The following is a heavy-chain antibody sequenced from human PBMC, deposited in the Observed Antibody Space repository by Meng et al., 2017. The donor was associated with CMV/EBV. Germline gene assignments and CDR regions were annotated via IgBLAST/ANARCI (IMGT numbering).Heavy chain of an antibody. J-gene: IGHJ4*02. D-gene: IGHD2-15*01. CDR3: ARLNADVAPRY. V-gene: IGHV5-51*01. CDR1: GYSFTSYW. Sequence: GGSLRLSCKGSGYSFTSYWIGWVRQMPGKGLEWMGIIYPGDSDTSYSPSFQGQVTISADKSISTAYLQWSSLKASDTAMYYCARLNADVAPRYWGQGTLVTVSS. CDR2: IYPGDSDT.